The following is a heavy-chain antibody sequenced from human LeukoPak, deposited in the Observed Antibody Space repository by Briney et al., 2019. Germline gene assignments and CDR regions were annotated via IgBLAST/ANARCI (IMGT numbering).Heavy chain of an antibody. CDR1: GYNFISYW. D-gene: IGHD5-12*01. Sequence: GESLKISCKGSGYNFISYWIGWVRQVPEKGLEWMGIIYPSNSDIRYSPSFRGQVTVSADRSVSTAYLQWSSLKASDTAMYYCATTHGYGDAFDTWGHGTMVTVSS. V-gene: IGHV5-51*01. CDR2: IYPSNSDI. J-gene: IGHJ3*02. CDR3: ATTHGYGDAFDT.